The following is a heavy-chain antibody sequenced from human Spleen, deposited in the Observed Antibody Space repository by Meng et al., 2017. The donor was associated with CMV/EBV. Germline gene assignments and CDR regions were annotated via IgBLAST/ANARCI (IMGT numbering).Heavy chain of an antibody. CDR1: GFTFSDYY. CDR3: ARVLRTPPRDYYYGMDV. J-gene: IGHJ6*02. V-gene: IGHV3-21*01. CDR2: ISSSSSYI. Sequence: GGSLRLSCAASGFTFSDYYMNWIRQAPGKGLEWVSSISSSSSYIYYADSVKGRFTISRDNAKNSLYLQMNSLRAEDTAVYYCARVLRTPPRDYYYGMDVWGQGTTVTVSS.